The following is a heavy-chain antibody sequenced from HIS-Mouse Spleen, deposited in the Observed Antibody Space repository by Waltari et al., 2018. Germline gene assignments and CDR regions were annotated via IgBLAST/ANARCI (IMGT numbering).Heavy chain of an antibody. CDR1: GGSISSSSYY. CDR2: IYYSGST. J-gene: IGHJ3*02. V-gene: IGHV4-39*01. D-gene: IGHD4-17*01. Sequence: QLQLQESGPGLVKPSETLSLTCTVSGGSISSSSYYLGWIRQPPGKGLEWIGSIYYSGSTSYNPSLKSRVTISVDTSKNQFSLKLSSVTAADTAVYYCARRNSGDYGPGAFDIWGQGTMVTVSS. CDR3: ARRNSGDYGPGAFDI.